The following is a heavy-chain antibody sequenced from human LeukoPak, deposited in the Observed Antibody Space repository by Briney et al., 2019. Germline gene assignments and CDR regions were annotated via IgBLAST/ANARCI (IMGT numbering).Heavy chain of an antibody. CDR1: GGSISSSSYY. J-gene: IGHJ3*02. D-gene: IGHD2-2*01. Sequence: SETLSLTCTVSGGSISSSSYYWGWIRQPPGKGLEWIGSIYYSGSTYYNPSLKSRVTISVDTSKNQFSLKLSSVTAADTAVYYCASGTVIVVDAVGDDAFDIWGQGTMVTVSS. CDR3: ASGTVIVVDAVGDDAFDI. V-gene: IGHV4-39*07. CDR2: IYYSGST.